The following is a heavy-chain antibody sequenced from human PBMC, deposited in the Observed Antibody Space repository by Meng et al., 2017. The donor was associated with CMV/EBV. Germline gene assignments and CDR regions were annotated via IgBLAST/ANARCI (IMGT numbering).Heavy chain of an antibody. CDR2: IYHSGST. J-gene: IGHJ6*02. CDR1: GYSISSGYY. D-gene: IGHD2-2*01. V-gene: IGHV4-38-2*02. Sequence: GSLRLSCTVSGYSISSGYYWGWIRQPPGKGLEWIGNIYHSGSTYYNPSLKSRVTISVDTSKNQFPLKLSSVTAADTAVYYCARQGVVVPASGDSYYYAMDVWGQGTTVTVSS. CDR3: ARQGVVVPASGDSYYYAMDV.